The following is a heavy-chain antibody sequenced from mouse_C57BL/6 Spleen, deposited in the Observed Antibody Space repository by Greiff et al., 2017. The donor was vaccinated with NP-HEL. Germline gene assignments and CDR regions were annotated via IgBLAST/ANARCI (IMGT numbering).Heavy chain of an antibody. D-gene: IGHD2-3*01. V-gene: IGHV5-16*01. CDR2: INYDGSST. CDR1: GFTFSDYY. CDR3: ARDEDGYFAY. J-gene: IGHJ3*01. Sequence: EVMLVESEGGLVQPGSSMKLSCTASGFTFSDYYMAWVRQVPEKGLEWVANINYDGSSTYYLDSLKSRFIISRDNAKNILYLQMSSLKSEDTATYYCARDEDGYFAYWGQGTLVTVSA.